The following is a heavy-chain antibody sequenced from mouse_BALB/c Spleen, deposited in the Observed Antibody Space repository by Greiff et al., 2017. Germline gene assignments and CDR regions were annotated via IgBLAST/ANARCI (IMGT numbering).Heavy chain of an antibody. V-gene: IGHV1S56*01. CDR1: GYTFTSYY. CDR2: IYPGNVNT. Sequence: VKLQESGPELVKPGASVRISCKASGYTFTSYYIHWVKQRPGKGLEWIGWIYPGNVNTKYNEKFKGKATLTADKSSSTAYMQLSSLTSEDSAVYFCARGGWGFDYWGQGTTLTVSS. J-gene: IGHJ2*01. CDR3: ARGGWGFDY. D-gene: IGHD3-3*01.